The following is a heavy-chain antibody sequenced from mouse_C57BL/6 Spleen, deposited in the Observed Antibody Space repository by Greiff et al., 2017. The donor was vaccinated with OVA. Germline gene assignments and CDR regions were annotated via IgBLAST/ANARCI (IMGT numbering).Heavy chain of an antibody. J-gene: IGHJ2*01. V-gene: IGHV1-42*01. Sequence: VQLKESGPELVKPGASVKISCKASGYSFTGYYMNWVKQSPEKSLEWIGEINPSTGGTNYNQKFKAKATLTVDKSSSTAYMELRSLTSEDSAVYYCTRKGKYYGSSGDYWGQGTTLTVSS. CDR3: TRKGKYYGSSGDY. D-gene: IGHD1-1*01. CDR1: GYSFTGYY. CDR2: INPSTGGT.